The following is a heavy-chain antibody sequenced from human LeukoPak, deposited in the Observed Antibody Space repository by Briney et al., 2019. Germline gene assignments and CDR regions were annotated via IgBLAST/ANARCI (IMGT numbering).Heavy chain of an antibody. V-gene: IGHV3-72*01. CDR3: ARDFYDSSGYYFDS. J-gene: IGHJ4*02. Sequence: PGGSLRLSCAASGFTFSDHYMDWVRKAPGKGLEWVGRSRNKINSYTTEYAASVKGRFTISSDDSKNSLYLQMNSLKTEETAVYYCARDFYDSSGYYFDSWGQGALVIVSS. CDR1: GFTFSDHY. D-gene: IGHD3-22*01. CDR2: SRNKINSYTT.